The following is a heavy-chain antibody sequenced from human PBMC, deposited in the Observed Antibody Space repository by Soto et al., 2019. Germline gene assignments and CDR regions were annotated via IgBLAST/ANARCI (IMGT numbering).Heavy chain of an antibody. D-gene: IGHD1-1*01. CDR3: ATLSTTRPLDY. J-gene: IGHJ4*02. V-gene: IGHV3-23*01. CDR1: GFTFNSCT. Sequence: PGGSLRLSCAASGFTFNSCTMTWVRQAPGKGLEWVSSISGSGGSTSFADSVKGRFTISRDNSKNTVYLQMNNLRAEDTAVYYCATLSTTRPLDYRGQGVLVTVSS. CDR2: ISGSGGST.